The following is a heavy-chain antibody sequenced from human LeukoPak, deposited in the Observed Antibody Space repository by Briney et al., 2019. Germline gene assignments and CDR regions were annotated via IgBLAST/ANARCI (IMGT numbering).Heavy chain of an antibody. CDR1: GFTFGDYA. Sequence: GGSLRLSCTASGFTFGDYAMSWVRQAPGKGLEWVGFIRSKAYGGTTEYAASVKGRFTIPRDDSKRIPYLQINSLKTQYTAVYYCTRVRGSYDWNFYYYYVMDVWGQGTTVTVSS. D-gene: IGHD5-12*01. J-gene: IGHJ6*02. CDR3: TRVRGSYDWNFYYYYVMDV. CDR2: IRSKAYGGTT. V-gene: IGHV3-49*04.